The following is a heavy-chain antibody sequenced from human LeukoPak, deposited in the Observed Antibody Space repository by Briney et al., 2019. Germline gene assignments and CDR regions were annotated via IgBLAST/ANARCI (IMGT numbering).Heavy chain of an antibody. J-gene: IGHJ4*02. V-gene: IGHV5-51*01. CDR3: ARRRSDSSSWYVDY. CDR2: IYPGDSDT. D-gene: IGHD6-13*01. CDR1: GCNFISYW. Sequence: GESLKISCKGSGCNFISYWIGWVRQMPGKGLEWMGIIYPGDSDTRYSPSFQGQVTISADKSISTAYLQWSSLKASDTAMYYCARRRSDSSSWYVDYWGQGTLVTVSS.